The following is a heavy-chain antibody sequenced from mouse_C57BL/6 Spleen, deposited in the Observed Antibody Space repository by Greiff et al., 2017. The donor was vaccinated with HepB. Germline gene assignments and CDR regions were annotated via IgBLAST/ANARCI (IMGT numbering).Heavy chain of an antibody. CDR1: GYTFTSYW. D-gene: IGHD2-2*01. CDR3: DIYYGYDGY. Sequence: QVQLKQPGAELVKPGASVKLSCKASGYTFTSYWMHWVKQRPGQGLEWIGMIHPNSGSTNYNEKFKSKATLTVDKSSSTAYMQLSSLTSEDSAVYYCDIYYGYDGYWGQGTTLTVSS. J-gene: IGHJ2*01. V-gene: IGHV1-64*01. CDR2: IHPNSGST.